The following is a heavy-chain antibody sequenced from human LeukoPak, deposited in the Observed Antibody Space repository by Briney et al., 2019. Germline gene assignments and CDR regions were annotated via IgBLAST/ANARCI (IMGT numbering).Heavy chain of an antibody. CDR1: GFTFSHFG. Sequence: PGGSLRLSCAASGFTFSHFGMHWVRQSPGKGPEWVAAIWHGGGNQYYADSVKGRFTVSRDMSETTLYLQMDSLRVDDTGIYYCARDLYSSHLDYWGQGTLVTVSS. V-gene: IGHV3-33*01. CDR2: IWHGGGNQ. J-gene: IGHJ4*02. D-gene: IGHD6-19*01. CDR3: ARDLYSSHLDY.